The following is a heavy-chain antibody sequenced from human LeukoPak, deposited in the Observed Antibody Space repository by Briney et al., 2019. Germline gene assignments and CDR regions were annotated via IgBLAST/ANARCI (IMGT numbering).Heavy chain of an antibody. V-gene: IGHV4-59*01. CDR1: GGSISSYY. Sequence: SETLSLTCTVSGGSISSYYWNWIRQPPGKGLEWIGSISYSGSTNYNPSLESRVTISVDTSKNQVSLKLSSVTAADTTVYYCARAPERWYSYGSYTFYYMDVWGKGTTVTISS. CDR2: ISYSGST. CDR3: ARAPERWYSYGSYTFYYMDV. D-gene: IGHD5-18*01. J-gene: IGHJ6*03.